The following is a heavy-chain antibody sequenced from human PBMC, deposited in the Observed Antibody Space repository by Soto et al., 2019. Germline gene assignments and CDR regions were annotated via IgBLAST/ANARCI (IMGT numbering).Heavy chain of an antibody. D-gene: IGHD6-13*01. V-gene: IGHV1-2*02. CDR2: INPNSGGT. CDR3: ARDTVGSSWYVGFDD. CDR1: GYTFTGYY. J-gene: IGHJ4*02. Sequence: QVQLVQSGAEVKKPGASVKVSCKASGYTFTGYYLHWVRQAPGQGLEGMGWINPNSGGTNYAQKFQGRITINRDTSISTASMEMSRRRSDDTAVYYCARDTVGSSWYVGFDDWGQGTLVTVSA.